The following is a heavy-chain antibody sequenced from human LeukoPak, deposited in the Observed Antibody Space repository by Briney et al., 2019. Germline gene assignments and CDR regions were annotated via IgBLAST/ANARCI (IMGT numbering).Heavy chain of an antibody. J-gene: IGHJ4*02. CDR3: VRGGSKAAATFDF. CDR2: IHSSGST. Sequence: SETLSLTCTVSGGSLSGYYWSWLRQPAGKRLEWMGQIHSSGSTIYNPSLTSRVTMSADTSKNQFSLRLSSVTAADTAVYYCVRGGSKAAATFDFWGQGTLVTVSS. V-gene: IGHV4-4*07. D-gene: IGHD2-15*01. CDR1: GGSLSGYY.